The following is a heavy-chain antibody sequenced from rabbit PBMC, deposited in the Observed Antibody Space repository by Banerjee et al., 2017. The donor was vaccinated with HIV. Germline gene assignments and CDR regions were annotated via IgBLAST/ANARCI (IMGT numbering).Heavy chain of an antibody. CDR2: IYGGSSGSA. CDR1: GFSFSSSYY. V-gene: IGHV1S45*01. D-gene: IGHD2-1*01. J-gene: IGHJ4*01. Sequence: QEQLVESGGGLVQPEGSLTLTCTASGFSFSSSYYMCWVRQAPGKGLEWIACIYGGSSGSAYYASWAKGRFTISKTSSTTVDLQMTSLTAADTATYFCTRGTTTMAYFNLWGPGTLVTVS. CDR3: TRGTTTMAYFNL.